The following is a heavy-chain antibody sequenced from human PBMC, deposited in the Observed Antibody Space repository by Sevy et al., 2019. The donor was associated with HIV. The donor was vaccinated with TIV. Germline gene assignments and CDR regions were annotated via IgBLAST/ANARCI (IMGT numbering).Heavy chain of an antibody. CDR1: GYTFSNYY. CDR2: INPNSGGT. Sequence: ASVKFSCKASGYTFSNYYMDWVRQAPGQGLEWMGRINPNSGGTNYAQKFLGRVTMTRDTSIRTAYMELTRLRSDDTAVYYCARERITMVEGVFITTYYHYGMDVWGQGTTVTVSS. V-gene: IGHV1-2*06. J-gene: IGHJ6*02. CDR3: ARERITMVEGVFITTYYHYGMDV. D-gene: IGHD3-10*01.